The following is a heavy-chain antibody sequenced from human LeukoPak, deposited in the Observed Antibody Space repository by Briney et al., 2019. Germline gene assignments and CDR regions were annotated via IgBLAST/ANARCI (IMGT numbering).Heavy chain of an antibody. Sequence: SETLSLTCTVSGYSISSGFYWGWIRQPPGKGLEWIGSIYHSGSTYYNPALKSRVTISGDTSKNQFSLRLNSVTAADTSIYYCARIPTNAVPSAHNGFDIWGQGTMLTVSS. V-gene: IGHV4-38-2*02. CDR2: IYHSGST. CDR3: ARIPTNAVPSAHNGFDI. D-gene: IGHD6-19*01. J-gene: IGHJ3*02. CDR1: GYSISSGFY.